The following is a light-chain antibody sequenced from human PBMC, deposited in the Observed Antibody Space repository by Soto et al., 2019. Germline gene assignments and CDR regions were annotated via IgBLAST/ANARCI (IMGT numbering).Light chain of an antibody. V-gene: IGLV9-49*01. J-gene: IGLJ2*01. Sequence: QPVLTQPPSASASLXXXVTLTCTXXXXXSNYKVDWYQQRPGKGPRFVMRVGTGGIVGSKGDGIPDRFSVLGSGLNRYLTIKNIQEEDESDYHCGADHGSGNNFVRVFGGGTKLTVL. CDR3: GADHGSGNNFVRV. CDR1: XXXSNYK. CDR2: VGTGGIVG.